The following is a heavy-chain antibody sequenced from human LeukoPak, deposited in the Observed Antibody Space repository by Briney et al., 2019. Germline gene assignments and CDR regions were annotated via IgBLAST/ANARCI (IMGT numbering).Heavy chain of an antibody. V-gene: IGHV3-21*01. CDR3: ARVGGSWDYYMDV. D-gene: IGHD6-13*01. Sequence: GGSLRLSCAASGFTFSSYTMNWVRQAPGKGLEWVSSISSGSSYIYYVDSVKGRFTISRDNAKNSLYLQMNSLRAEDTAVYYCARVGGSWDYYMDVWGKGTTVTVSS. CDR1: GFTFSSYT. J-gene: IGHJ6*03. CDR2: ISSGSSYI.